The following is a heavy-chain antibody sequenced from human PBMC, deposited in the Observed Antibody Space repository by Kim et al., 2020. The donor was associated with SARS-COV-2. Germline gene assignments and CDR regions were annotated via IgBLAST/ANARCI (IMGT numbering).Heavy chain of an antibody. CDR3: ARVRIGAFDL. D-gene: IGHD3-10*01. Sequence: SETLSLTCSVFGDSVDYYYWSWVRQAPGKGLEWIGDFYYAGGTTNNPSLKSRVFVSIDTSKNQVSLKMTSVTAADTAIYYCARVRIGAFDLWGQGILVTVSS. CDR1: GDSVDYYY. CDR2: FYYAGGT. J-gene: IGHJ4*02. V-gene: IGHV4-59*02.